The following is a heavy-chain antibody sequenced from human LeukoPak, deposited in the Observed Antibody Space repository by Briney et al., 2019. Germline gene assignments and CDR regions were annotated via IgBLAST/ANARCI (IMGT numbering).Heavy chain of an antibody. V-gene: IGHV3-20*04. CDR2: INWNGAST. Sequence: PGGSLRLSCAASGFSFDDLGMTWVRQVPGKGLEWVAGINWNGASTGYADSVRGRFTISRDNAKNSLYLQMNSLRAEDTALYYCARDPSGSYHFDYWGQGTLVTVSS. D-gene: IGHD1-26*01. CDR1: GFSFDDLG. J-gene: IGHJ4*02. CDR3: ARDPSGSYHFDY.